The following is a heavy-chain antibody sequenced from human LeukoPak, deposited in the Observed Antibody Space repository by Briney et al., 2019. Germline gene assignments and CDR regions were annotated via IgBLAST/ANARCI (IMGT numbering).Heavy chain of an antibody. Sequence: GASVKVSCKASGFAFFSYAMNWVRQAPGQGLEWMGWINTKTGNPSYAQGFRGRFVFSLDISVNTAYLQINSLMPEDSAVYYCLREYASSWTTSSGMDVWGQGTTVIVSS. CDR2: INTKTGNP. J-gene: IGHJ6*02. CDR3: LREYASSWTTSSGMDV. D-gene: IGHD6-13*01. CDR1: GFAFFSYA. V-gene: IGHV7-4-1*02.